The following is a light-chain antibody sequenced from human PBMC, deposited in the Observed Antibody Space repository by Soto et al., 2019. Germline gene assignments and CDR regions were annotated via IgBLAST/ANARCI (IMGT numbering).Light chain of an antibody. V-gene: IGKV3-20*01. J-gene: IGKJ5*01. CDR2: GAS. Sequence: EIVLTQSPGTLSLSPGERDTHSCRASQSVSSSYLAWYQQKPGQAPRLLIYGASSRATGIPDRFSGSGSGTDFTLTISRLEPEDFAVYYCQQYGSSPPFTFGQGTRLEIK. CDR1: QSVSSSY. CDR3: QQYGSSPPFT.